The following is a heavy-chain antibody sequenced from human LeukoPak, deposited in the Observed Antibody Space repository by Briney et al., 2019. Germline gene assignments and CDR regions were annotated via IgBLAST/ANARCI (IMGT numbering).Heavy chain of an antibody. CDR1: GFTFSGSA. D-gene: IGHD3-22*01. CDR2: IRSKANSYAT. Sequence: GGSLRLSCAASGFTFSGSAMHWVRQASGKGLEWVGRIRSKANSYATAYAASVKGRFTISRDDSKNTAYLQMNSLKTEATAVYYCTRHYYDSSGYYPVGYFDYWGQGTLVTVSS. V-gene: IGHV3-73*01. CDR3: TRHYYDSSGYYPVGYFDY. J-gene: IGHJ4*02.